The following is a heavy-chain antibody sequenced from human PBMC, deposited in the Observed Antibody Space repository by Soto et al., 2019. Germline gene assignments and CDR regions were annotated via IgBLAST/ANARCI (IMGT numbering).Heavy chain of an antibody. CDR3: ARSFSGWGPYYYYGMDV. D-gene: IGHD6-19*01. CDR2: INPNSGGT. J-gene: IGHJ6*02. Sequence: ASVKVSCKASGYTFTGYYIHWVRQAPGQGLEWMGWINPNSGGTNYAQKFQGWVTMTRDTSISTAYMELSRLRSDDTAVYYCARSFSGWGPYYYYGMDVWGQGTKVTVSS. V-gene: IGHV1-2*04. CDR1: GYTFTGYY.